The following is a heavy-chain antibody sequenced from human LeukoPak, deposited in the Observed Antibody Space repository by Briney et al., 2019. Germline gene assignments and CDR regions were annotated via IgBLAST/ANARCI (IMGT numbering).Heavy chain of an antibody. J-gene: IGHJ3*02. V-gene: IGHV6-1*01. Sequence: SQTLSLTCAISGDSVSSNSAAWNWIRQSPSRGLEWLGRTYYRSKWYNDYAVSLKSRITINPDTSKNQFSLLLNSVTPEDTAVYYCARAMVISGAFDIWGQGTMVTVSS. D-gene: IGHD5-18*01. CDR1: GDSVSSNSAA. CDR2: TYYRSKWYN. CDR3: ARAMVISGAFDI.